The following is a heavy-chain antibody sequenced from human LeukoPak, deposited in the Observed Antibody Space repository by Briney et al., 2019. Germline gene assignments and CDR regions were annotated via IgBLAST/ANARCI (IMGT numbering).Heavy chain of an antibody. CDR2: IKQDGSEK. J-gene: IGHJ4*02. D-gene: IGHD3-22*01. Sequence: GGSLRLSRAASGFTFSSYWMSWVRQAPGKGLEWVANIKQDGSEKYYVDSVKGRFTISRDNAKNSLYLQMNSLRAEDTAVYYCARGALYYDSSGYYFDYWGQGTLVTVSS. CDR3: ARGALYYDSSGYYFDY. CDR1: GFTFSSYW. V-gene: IGHV3-7*01.